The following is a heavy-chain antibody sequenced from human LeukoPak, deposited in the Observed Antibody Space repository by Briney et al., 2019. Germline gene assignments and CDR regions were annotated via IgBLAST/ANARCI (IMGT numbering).Heavy chain of an antibody. CDR1: GGSFGDFY. CDR3: ARNDYFGINNGMDV. Sequence: PSETLSLTCAVSGGSFGDFYWSWIRQPPGKGLEWIGEINHSGYTNYYPSLKSRVTISVDTSKNQFSLRLSSVTAADTAVYYCARNDYFGINNGMDVWGQGTTVTVSS. D-gene: IGHD2/OR15-2a*01. J-gene: IGHJ6*02. CDR2: INHSGYT. V-gene: IGHV4-34*01.